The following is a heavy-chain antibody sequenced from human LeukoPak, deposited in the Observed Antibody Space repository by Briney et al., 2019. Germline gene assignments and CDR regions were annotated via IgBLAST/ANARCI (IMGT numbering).Heavy chain of an antibody. D-gene: IGHD3-10*01. J-gene: IGHJ5*02. V-gene: IGHV3-30-3*01. Sequence: GGSLRLSCAASGFTFSSYAMHWVRQAPGKGLEWVAVISYDGSNKYYADSVKGRFTISRDNSKNTLYLQMNSLRAGDTAVYYCARDRPLLLWFGAFDPWGQGTLVTVSS. CDR2: ISYDGSNK. CDR3: ARDRPLLLWFGAFDP. CDR1: GFTFSSYA.